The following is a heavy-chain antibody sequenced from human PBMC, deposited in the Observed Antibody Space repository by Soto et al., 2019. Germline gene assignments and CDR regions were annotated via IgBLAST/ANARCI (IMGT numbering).Heavy chain of an antibody. Sequence: QVQLQESGPGLVKPSETLSLTCTVSGGSISSYYWSWIRQPPGKGLEWIGYIYYSGSTNYNPSLKSRVTISVDTSNNQFALKLSSVAAADTAVYYCARTSRVYNWFDPWGQGTLVVVSS. CDR3: ARTSRVYNWFDP. CDR2: IYYSGST. D-gene: IGHD2-8*01. CDR1: GGSISSYY. J-gene: IGHJ5*02. V-gene: IGHV4-59*08.